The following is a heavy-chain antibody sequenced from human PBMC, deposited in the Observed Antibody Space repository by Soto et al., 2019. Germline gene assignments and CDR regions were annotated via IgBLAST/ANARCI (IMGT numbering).Heavy chain of an antibody. Sequence: SETLSLTCAVYGGSFSGYYWSWIRQPPGKGLEWIGEINHSGSTNYNPSLKSRVTISVDTSKNQFSLKLSSVTAADTAVYYCARGCMGATVYYYYGMDVWGQGTTVTVSS. D-gene: IGHD4-17*01. CDR1: GGSFSGYY. CDR2: INHSGST. CDR3: ARGCMGATVYYYYGMDV. V-gene: IGHV4-34*01. J-gene: IGHJ6*02.